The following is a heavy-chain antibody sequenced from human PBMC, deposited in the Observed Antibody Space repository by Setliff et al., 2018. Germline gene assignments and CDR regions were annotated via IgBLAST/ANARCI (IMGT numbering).Heavy chain of an antibody. D-gene: IGHD6-19*01. J-gene: IGHJ6*02. CDR3: ARLLAGTGGFFYYGVDV. V-gene: IGHV4-39*01. Sequence: SETLSLTCTVSGGSISSSSYYWGWIRQPPGKGLEWIGTIFNSGSTCYSPSLKSRVTMSVDTSKNQLSLKLSSVTAADTAVYYCARLLAGTGGFFYYGVDVWGQGTTVTVSS. CDR1: GGSISSSSYY. CDR2: IFNSGST.